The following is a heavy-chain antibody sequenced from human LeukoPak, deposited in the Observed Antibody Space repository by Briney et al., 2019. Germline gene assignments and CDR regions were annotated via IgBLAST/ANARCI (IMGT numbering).Heavy chain of an antibody. Sequence: SQTLSLTCTVSVGSISSGCYYWSWIRQHPGRGLEWIGYIYYSGSTYYNPSLKSRVTISVDTSKNQFSLKLSSVTAADTAVYYCARVYCSGGSCYSGDWFDPWGQGTLVTVSS. V-gene: IGHV4-30-4*08. D-gene: IGHD2-15*01. CDR2: IYYSGST. J-gene: IGHJ5*02. CDR3: ARVYCSGGSCYSGDWFDP. CDR1: VGSISSGCYY.